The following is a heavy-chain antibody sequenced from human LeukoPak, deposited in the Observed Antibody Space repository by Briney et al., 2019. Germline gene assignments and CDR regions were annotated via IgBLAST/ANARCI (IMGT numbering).Heavy chain of an antibody. D-gene: IGHD2-2*01. CDR2: INWNGGST. J-gene: IGHJ3*02. CDR1: GFTFDDYG. V-gene: IGHV3-20*04. CDR3: ARDGYCSSTSCYRNAFDI. Sequence: GGSLRLSCAASGFTFDDYGMSWVRQAPGKGLEWVSGINWNGGSTGYADSVKGRFTISRDNAKNPLYLQMNSLRAEDTALYYCARDGYCSSTSCYRNAFDIWGQGTMVTVSS.